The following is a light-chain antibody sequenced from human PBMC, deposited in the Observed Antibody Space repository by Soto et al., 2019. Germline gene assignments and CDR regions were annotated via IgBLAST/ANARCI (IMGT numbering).Light chain of an antibody. Sequence: QSALTQPASVSRSPGQSITISCTGTRSGVVGYNYVSWYQQHPGKAPKLMIYDVSNRPSGVSNRFSGSKSGNTASLTISGLQAEDESDYYCSSYTSTSTYAFGTGTKVTVL. CDR2: DVS. CDR3: SSYTSTSTYA. J-gene: IGLJ1*01. V-gene: IGLV2-14*01. CDR1: RSGVVGYNY.